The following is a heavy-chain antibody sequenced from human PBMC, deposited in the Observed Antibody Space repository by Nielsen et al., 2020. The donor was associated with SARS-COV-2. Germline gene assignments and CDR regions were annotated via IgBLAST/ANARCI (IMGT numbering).Heavy chain of an antibody. CDR3: AREYYYDSSGYRHYYYYYGMDV. CDR2: MNPNSGGT. Sequence: ASVKVSCKASGYTFTSYDINWVRQATGQGLEWMGWMNPNSGGTNYAQKFQGRVTMTRDTSISTAYMELSRLRSDDTAVYYCAREYYYDSSGYRHYYYYYGMDVWGQGTTATVSS. CDR1: GYTFTSYD. J-gene: IGHJ6*02. V-gene: IGHV1-2*02. D-gene: IGHD3-22*01.